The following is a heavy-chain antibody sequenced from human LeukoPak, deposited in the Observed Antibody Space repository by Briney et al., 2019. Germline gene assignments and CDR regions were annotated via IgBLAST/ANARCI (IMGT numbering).Heavy chain of an antibody. J-gene: IGHJ6*03. Sequence: GASVKVSCKASGYTFISYDINWVRQATGQGLEWMGWMNPNSGNTGYAQKFQGRVTMTRNTSISTAYMELSSLRSEDTAVYFCARKGPANYYYYYMDVWGKGTTVTVSS. CDR1: GYTFISYD. CDR3: ARKGPANYYYYYMDV. D-gene: IGHD2-2*01. V-gene: IGHV1-8*01. CDR2: MNPNSGNT.